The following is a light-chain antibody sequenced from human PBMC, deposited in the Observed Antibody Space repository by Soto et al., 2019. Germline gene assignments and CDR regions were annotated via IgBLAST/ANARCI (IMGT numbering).Light chain of an antibody. Sequence: QSALTQPASVSGAPGQSIAISCSGSSSDVGAYNFLSWYQQNPGKAPKLMIFDVSNRPLGISDRFSGSKSGYTASLTITGIQADDEADYYCSSYTTSANYVFGTGTKLTV. J-gene: IGLJ1*01. CDR3: SSYTTSANYV. CDR2: DVS. V-gene: IGLV2-14*03. CDR1: SSDVGAYNF.